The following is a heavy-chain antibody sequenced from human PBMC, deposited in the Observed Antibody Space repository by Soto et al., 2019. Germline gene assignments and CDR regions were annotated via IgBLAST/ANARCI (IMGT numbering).Heavy chain of an antibody. Sequence: ETLSLTCTVSGGSVSSGSYYWSWIRQPPGKGLEWIGYIYYSGSTNYNPSLKSRVTISVDTSKNQFSLKLSSVTAADTAVYYCARVRRVTSVVDVWGQGTTVTVSS. CDR1: GGSVSSGSYY. J-gene: IGHJ6*02. D-gene: IGHD5-18*01. CDR3: ARVRRVTSVVDV. V-gene: IGHV4-61*01. CDR2: IYYSGST.